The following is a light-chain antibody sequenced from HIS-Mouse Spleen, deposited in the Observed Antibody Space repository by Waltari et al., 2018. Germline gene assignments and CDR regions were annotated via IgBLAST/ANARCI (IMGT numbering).Light chain of an antibody. V-gene: IGLV3-10*01. CDR2: EDS. CDR3: YSTDSSGNHRV. Sequence: SYELTQPPSVSVSPGQTARITCSGDALPKKYAYWYQQKSGQAPVLVIYEDSKRTSGIPEGFSGASSGTMATWTISGAQVEDEADYYCYSTDSSGNHRVFGGGTKLTVL. J-gene: IGLJ2*01. CDR1: ALPKKY.